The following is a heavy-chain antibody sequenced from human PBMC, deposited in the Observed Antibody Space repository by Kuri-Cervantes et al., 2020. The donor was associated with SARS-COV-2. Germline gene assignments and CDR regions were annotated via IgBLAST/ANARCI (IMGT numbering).Heavy chain of an antibody. V-gene: IGHV1-69*06. CDR3: ARDLRDIVVVPAARPDDNWFDP. CDR1: GGTFSSYA. CDR2: IIPIFGTA. D-gene: IGHD2-2*01. J-gene: IGHJ5*02. Sequence: SVKVSCKASGGTFSSYAISWVRQAPGQGLEWMGGIIPIFGTANYAQKFQGRVTITADKSTSTAYMELSSLRSEDTAVYYCARDLRDIVVVPAARPDDNWFDPWGQGTLVTVSS.